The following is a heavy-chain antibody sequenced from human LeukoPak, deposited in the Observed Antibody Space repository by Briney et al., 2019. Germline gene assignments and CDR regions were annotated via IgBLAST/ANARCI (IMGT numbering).Heavy chain of an antibody. CDR3: ARGYYYDSSGYSTPSFDY. CDR1: GFTFSSYS. D-gene: IGHD3-22*01. CDR2: ISSSSSYI. V-gene: IGHV3-21*01. Sequence: GGSLILSCAASGFTFSSYSMNWVRPAPGKGLEWVSSISSSSSYIYYANSVKGRFTISRDDAKNSLYLQMNSLRAEDTAVYYCARGYYYDSSGYSTPSFDYWGQGTLVTVSS. J-gene: IGHJ4*02.